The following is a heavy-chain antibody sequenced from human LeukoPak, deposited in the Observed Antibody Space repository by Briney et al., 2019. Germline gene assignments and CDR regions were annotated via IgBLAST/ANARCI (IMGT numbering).Heavy chain of an antibody. J-gene: IGHJ5*02. CDR3: ARMTMVRANWFDP. D-gene: IGHD3-10*01. CDR2: IIPIFGTA. CDR1: GYTFTSYG. V-gene: IGHV1-69*13. Sequence: SVKVSCKTSGYTFTSYGLSWVRQAPGQGLEWMGGIIPIFGTANYAQKFQGRVTITADESTSTAYMELSSLRSEDTAVYYCARMTMVRANWFDPWGQGTLVTVSS.